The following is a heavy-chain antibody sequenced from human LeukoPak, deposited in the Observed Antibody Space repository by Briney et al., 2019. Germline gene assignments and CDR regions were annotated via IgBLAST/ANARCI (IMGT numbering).Heavy chain of an antibody. J-gene: IGHJ5*02. V-gene: IGHV4-39*07. Sequence: SETLSLTCTVSGDSISSTTHYWGWIRQPPGAPLEWIANIFYRGATAYNPSLQSRVTISRDTSKNQFSLTLRSVTAADTATYYRARVAWGDVASYPNWLDPWGQGTLVTVSS. D-gene: IGHD3-16*01. CDR3: ARVAWGDVASYPNWLDP. CDR2: IFYRGAT. CDR1: GDSISSTTHY.